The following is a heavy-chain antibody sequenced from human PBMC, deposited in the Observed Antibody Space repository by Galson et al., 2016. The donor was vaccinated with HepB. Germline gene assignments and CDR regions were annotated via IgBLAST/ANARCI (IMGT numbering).Heavy chain of an antibody. D-gene: IGHD6-19*01. CDR2: SYHSGIT. J-gene: IGHJ3*01. CDR3: AKTGHTSGWGRAFEV. CDR1: GFTFSDYY. Sequence: LRLSCAASGFTFSDYYMTWIRQPPGKGLEWIGESYHSGITNFSPSLKSRVTISIDKSKDQFSLRLTSVTAADTAVYYCAKTGHTSGWGRAFEVWGQGTKVIVSS. V-gene: IGHV4-34*08.